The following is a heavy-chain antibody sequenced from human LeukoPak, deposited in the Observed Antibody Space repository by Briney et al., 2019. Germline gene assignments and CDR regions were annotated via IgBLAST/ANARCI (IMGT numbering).Heavy chain of an antibody. CDR1: GFTFSSYS. D-gene: IGHD6-19*01. CDR3: ARWRGSSGGGYYFDY. Sequence: GGSLRLSCAASGFTFSSYSMNWVRQAPGKGLEWVSSISSSSYIYYADSVKGRFTTSRDNAKNSLYLQMNSLRAEDTAVYYCARWRGSSGGGYYFDYWGQGTLVTVSS. V-gene: IGHV3-21*01. J-gene: IGHJ4*02. CDR2: ISSSSYI.